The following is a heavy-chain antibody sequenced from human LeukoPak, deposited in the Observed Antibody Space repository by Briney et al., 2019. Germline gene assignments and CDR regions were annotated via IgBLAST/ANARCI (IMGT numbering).Heavy chain of an antibody. CDR1: GFTFSSYN. D-gene: IGHD2-2*01. Sequence: GGSLRLSCAASGFTFSSYNMNWVRQAPGKGLEWVSYIDSSSGTIYYADSVKGRFTISRDNANNSLYLQMNSLRAEDTAVYYCAREYCSSTSCYVSSFDYWGQGTLVTVSS. J-gene: IGHJ4*02. CDR3: AREYCSSTSCYVSSFDY. V-gene: IGHV3-48*01. CDR2: IDSSSGTI.